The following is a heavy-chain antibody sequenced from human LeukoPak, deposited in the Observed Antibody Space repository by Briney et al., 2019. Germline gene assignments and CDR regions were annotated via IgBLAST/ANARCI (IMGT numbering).Heavy chain of an antibody. CDR2: IWFDGSYE. D-gene: IGHD4-17*01. CDR3: AKERDYAEDMDV. Sequence: GGSLRLSCAASGFTFSSYGMHWVRQAPGKGLEWVALIWFDGSYEYYADSVKGRFTISRDNSNKTLYLQMNSLRAEDTAVYYCAKERDYAEDMDVWGKGTTVTVSS. J-gene: IGHJ6*03. CDR1: GFTFSSYG. V-gene: IGHV3-33*06.